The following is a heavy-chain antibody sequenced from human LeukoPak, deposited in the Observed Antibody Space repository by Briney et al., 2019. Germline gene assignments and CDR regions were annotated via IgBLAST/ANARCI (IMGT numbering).Heavy chain of an antibody. CDR1: GFTFDDYA. Sequence: GGSLRLSCAASGFTFDDYAMHWVRQAPGKGLEWVSGISWNSGSIGYADSVKGRFTISRDNAKNSLYLQMNSLRAEDTAVYYCARIRFYYHRGPDLDLYYFDYWGQGTLVTVSS. D-gene: IGHD3-22*01. CDR2: ISWNSGSI. V-gene: IGHV3-9*01. CDR3: ARIRFYYHRGPDLDLYYFDY. J-gene: IGHJ4*02.